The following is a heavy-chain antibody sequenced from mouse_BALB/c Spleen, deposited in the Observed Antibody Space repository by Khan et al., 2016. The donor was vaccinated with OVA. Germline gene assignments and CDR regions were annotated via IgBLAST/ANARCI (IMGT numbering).Heavy chain of an antibody. J-gene: IGHJ2*01. D-gene: IGHD2-3*01. CDR2: ISSGSSTI. V-gene: IGHV5-17*02. Sequence: EVELVESGGGLVQTGGSRKLSCAASGFTFSGFGLHWVRQAPEKGLEWVAYISSGSSTIYYADTVKCRFTISRDNPKNTLFLQMTSLRSEGTAMYYWARTGYYYFDYWGQGTTLTVSS. CDR3: ARTGYYYFDY. CDR1: GFTFSGFG.